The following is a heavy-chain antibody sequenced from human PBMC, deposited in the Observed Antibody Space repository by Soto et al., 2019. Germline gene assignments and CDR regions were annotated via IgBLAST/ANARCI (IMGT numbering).Heavy chain of an antibody. CDR1: GFTFSSYA. CDR2: ISYDGSNK. V-gene: IGHV3-30-3*01. D-gene: IGHD6-13*01. J-gene: IGHJ4*02. CDR3: ARERIRQLAFDY. Sequence: QVQLVESGGGVVQPGRSLRLSCAASGFTFSSYAMHWVRQAPGKGLEWVAVISYDGSNKYYADYVKGRFTISRDNSKNTLYLQMNSLRAEDTAVYYCARERIRQLAFDYWGQGTLVTVSS.